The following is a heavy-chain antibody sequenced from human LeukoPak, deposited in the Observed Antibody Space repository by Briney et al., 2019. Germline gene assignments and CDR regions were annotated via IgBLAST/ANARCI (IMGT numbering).Heavy chain of an antibody. CDR2: INHSGST. V-gene: IGHV4-34*01. D-gene: IGHD6-6*01. Sequence: SETLSLTCAVSGGSISSGGYSWSWIRQPPGKGLEWIGEINHSGSTNYNPSLKSRVTISVDTSKNQFSLKLSSVTAADTAVYYCARGQYSSSSYYFDYWGQGTLVTVSS. J-gene: IGHJ4*02. CDR3: ARGQYSSSSYYFDY. CDR1: GGSISSGGYS.